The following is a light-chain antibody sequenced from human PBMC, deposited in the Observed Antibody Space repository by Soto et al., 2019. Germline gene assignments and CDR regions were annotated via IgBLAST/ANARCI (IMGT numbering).Light chain of an antibody. CDR1: QDISNY. CDR3: QKYNSAPWT. CDR2: GAS. V-gene: IGKV1-27*01. Sequence: DIQLTQSPSSLSASVGDRVTITCRARQDISNYLAWYQQKPVNVPNLLMYGASALRSGVPSRFSGSGSGTDFTLTISSLQPEDVATYYCQKYNSAPWTFGQGTKVEIK. J-gene: IGKJ1*01.